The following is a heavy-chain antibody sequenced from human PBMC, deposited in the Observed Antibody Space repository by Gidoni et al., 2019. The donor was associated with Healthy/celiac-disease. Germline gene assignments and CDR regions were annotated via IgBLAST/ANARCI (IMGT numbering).Heavy chain of an antibody. J-gene: IGHJ4*02. D-gene: IGHD6-19*01. V-gene: IGHV3-30-3*01. CDR2: ISYDGSNK. CDR3: ARAASGWYYFDY. Sequence: QVQLLESGGGVVQPGRSLRLSCAASGFTFSSYAMHWVRQAPGKGLEWVAVISYDGSNKYYADSVKGRFTISRDNSKNTLYLQMNSLRDEDTAVYYCARAASGWYYFDYWGQGTLVTVSS. CDR1: GFTFSSYA.